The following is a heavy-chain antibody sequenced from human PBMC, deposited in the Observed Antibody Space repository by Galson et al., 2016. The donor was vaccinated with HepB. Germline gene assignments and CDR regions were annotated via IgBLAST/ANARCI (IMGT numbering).Heavy chain of an antibody. D-gene: IGHD1-26*01. V-gene: IGHV4-39*01. J-gene: IGHJ4*02. CDR1: ASSISNTAYY. CDR2: IYYTGST. Sequence: SETLSLTCTVSASSISNTAYYWSWIRQPPGKGLEWIGSIYYTGSTFYSPSLKSRVTISVDTSENQFSLKLSSVTAADTAVYYCARVGFPVTDAFWGQGVLVTVS. CDR3: ARVGFPVTDAF.